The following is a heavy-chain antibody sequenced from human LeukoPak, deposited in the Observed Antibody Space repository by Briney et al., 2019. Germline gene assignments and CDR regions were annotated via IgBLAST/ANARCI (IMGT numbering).Heavy chain of an antibody. Sequence: GGSLRLSCAASGFTFSSYSMNWVRQAPGKGLEWVSHISSSSSTIYYADSVKGRFTISRDNAKNSLYLQMNSLRAEDTAVYYCARGDYSSSWHAGDYYYYMDVWGKGTTVTVSS. J-gene: IGHJ6*03. CDR3: ARGDYSSSWHAGDYYYYMDV. CDR1: GFTFSSYS. V-gene: IGHV3-48*01. CDR2: ISSSSSTI. D-gene: IGHD6-13*01.